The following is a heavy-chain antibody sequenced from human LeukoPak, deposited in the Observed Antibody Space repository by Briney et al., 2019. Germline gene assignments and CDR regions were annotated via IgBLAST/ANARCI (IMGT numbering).Heavy chain of an antibody. CDR3: ARGGVAAAGYYYYYGMDV. J-gene: IGHJ6*02. V-gene: IGHV3-7*03. CDR2: IKQDGSEK. D-gene: IGHD6-13*01. CDR1: GFTFSSYW. Sequence: GGSLRLSCATSGFTFSSYWMGWVRQAPGKGLEWAAHIKQDGSEKYYVDSVKGRFTISRDNAKNSLYLQMNSLRAKDTAVYYCARGGVAAAGYYYYYGMDVWGQGTTVTVSS.